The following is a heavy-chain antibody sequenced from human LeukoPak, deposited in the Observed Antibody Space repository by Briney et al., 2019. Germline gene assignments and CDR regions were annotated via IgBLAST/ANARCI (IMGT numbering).Heavy chain of an antibody. V-gene: IGHV3-30*19. D-gene: IGHD3-10*01. J-gene: IGHJ4*02. Sequence: GGSLRLSCAASGFTFSSYGMHWVRQAPGKGLEWVAVISYDGSNKYYADSVKGRFTISRDNSKNTLYLQMNSLRAEDTAVYYCARAPQLWFGELLKGYFDYWGQGTLVTVSS. CDR1: GFTFSSYG. CDR2: ISYDGSNK. CDR3: ARAPQLWFGELLKGYFDY.